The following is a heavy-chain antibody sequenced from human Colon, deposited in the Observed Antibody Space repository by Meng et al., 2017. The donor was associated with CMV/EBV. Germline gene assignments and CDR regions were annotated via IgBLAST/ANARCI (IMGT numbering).Heavy chain of an antibody. CDR3: AKGVVRVTSASGNYYDS. Sequence: GESLKISCVASGFTFSDYALAWVRQAPGKGLEWVSGISGSGGSSFFADGLKGRFTISRDNSRNTIYLQMNNLKADDTALYFCAKGVVRVTSASGNYYDSWGQGTLVTVSS. CDR2: ISGSGGSS. CDR1: GFTFSDYA. D-gene: IGHD2-21*02. J-gene: IGHJ4*02. V-gene: IGHV3-23*01.